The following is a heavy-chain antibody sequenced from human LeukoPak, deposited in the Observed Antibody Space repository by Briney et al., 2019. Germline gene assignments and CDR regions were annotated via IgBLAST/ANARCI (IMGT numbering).Heavy chain of an antibody. J-gene: IGHJ6*03. D-gene: IGHD3-10*01. V-gene: IGHV3-9*01. Sequence: PGRSLRLSCAASGFTFDDYAMHWVRQAPGKGLEWVSGISWNSGIIGYADSVKGRFTISRDNAKNSLYLQMNSLRAEDTALYYCAKGGSGAVPYYYYYYMDVWGKGTTVTVSS. CDR2: ISWNSGII. CDR1: GFTFDDYA. CDR3: AKGGSGAVPYYYYYYMDV.